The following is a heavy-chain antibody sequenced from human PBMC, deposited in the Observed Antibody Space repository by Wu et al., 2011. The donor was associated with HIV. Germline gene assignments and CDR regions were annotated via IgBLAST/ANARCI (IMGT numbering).Heavy chain of an antibody. CDR3: ARDDSSGWPEGFDY. J-gene: IGHJ4*02. CDR2: ISPYDGDT. CDR1: GFSFLGHY. Sequence: QAQLVQSGAEVRRPGASVKVSCKASGFSFLGHYIHWVRQAPGQGLEWMGWISPYDGDTKYPQKLQGRVTMTTDTSTSTAYMELRSLRSDDTAVYYCARDDSSGWPEGFDYWGQGTLVTVSS. D-gene: IGHD6-19*01. V-gene: IGHV1-18*04.